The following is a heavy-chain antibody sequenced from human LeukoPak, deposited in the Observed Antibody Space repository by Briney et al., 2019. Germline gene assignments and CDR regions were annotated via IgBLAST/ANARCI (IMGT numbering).Heavy chain of an antibody. CDR1: GYTFTGYY. CDR3: ARERKITIFGVACDY. J-gene: IGHJ4*02. CDR2: INPNGGGT. V-gene: IGHV1-2*06. Sequence: GASVKVSCKASGYTFTGYYMHWVRQAPGQGLEWMGRINPNGGGTNYAQKFQGRVTMTSDTSISTAYMELSRLRSDDTAVYYRARERKITIFGVACDYWGQGTLVTVSS. D-gene: IGHD3-3*01.